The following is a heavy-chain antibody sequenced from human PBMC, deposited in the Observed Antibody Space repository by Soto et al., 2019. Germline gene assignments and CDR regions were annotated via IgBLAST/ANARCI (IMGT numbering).Heavy chain of an antibody. J-gene: IGHJ4*02. CDR1: GASLSNGRYY. CDR3: ARISYWVKDY. CDR2: FYYTGTT. Sequence: PSETLSLPCTVSGASLSNGRYYWSRIRQPPGKGLEWIGYFYYTGTTKYNPSLESRATISADTSKNQFSLNLTSVTAADTAVYYCARISYWVKDYWGQGALVTVS. D-gene: IGHD2-8*02. V-gene: IGHV4-61*01.